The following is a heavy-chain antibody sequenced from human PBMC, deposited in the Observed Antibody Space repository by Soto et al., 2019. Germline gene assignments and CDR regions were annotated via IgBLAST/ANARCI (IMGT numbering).Heavy chain of an antibody. V-gene: IGHV3-33*01. CDR2: IWNDGSNI. D-gene: IGHD3-10*01. CDR3: ARGMIRGVDHFDY. Sequence: QVQLVESGGGVVQPGKSLRLSCAASGFSIKDYGMNWVRQAPGKGLEWVALIWNDGSNIHYGDSVKGRFIISTDSSKNTMYLQVNSLRVEDTAVYYCARGMIRGVDHFDYWGQGTLVTVSS. CDR1: GFSIKDYG. J-gene: IGHJ4*02.